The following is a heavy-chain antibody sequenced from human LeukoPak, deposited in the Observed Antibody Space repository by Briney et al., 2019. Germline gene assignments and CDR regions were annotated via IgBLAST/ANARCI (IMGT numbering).Heavy chain of an antibody. V-gene: IGHV4-38-2*01. D-gene: IGHD6-6*01. CDR2: LYHGDSV. CDR1: GYSISNGYY. Sequence: KPSETLSLTCAVSGYSISNGYYWVWIRQPPGKGLEWIGSLYHGDSVYYNPSLKSRVTISVDMSKNQFSLKLSSVTAADTAVYYCARRGSSWDYFDYWGQGALVTVSS. CDR3: ARRGSSWDYFDY. J-gene: IGHJ4*02.